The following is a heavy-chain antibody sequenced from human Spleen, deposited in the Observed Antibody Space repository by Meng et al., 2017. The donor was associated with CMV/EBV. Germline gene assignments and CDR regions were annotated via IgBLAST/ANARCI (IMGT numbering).Heavy chain of an antibody. D-gene: IGHD3-22*01. CDR3: ARVTYYYDSSGSSEY. CDR2: ISSSSSYI. J-gene: IGHJ4*02. CDR1: GFTFSSYS. V-gene: IGHV3-21*01. Sequence: EVQRVXSXXXXXKPXGXXXLSXAXSGFTFSSYSMNWVRQAPGKGLEWVSSISSSSSYIYYADSVKGRFTISRDNAKNSLYLQMNSLRAEDTAVYYCARVTYYYDSSGSSEYWGQGTLVTVSS.